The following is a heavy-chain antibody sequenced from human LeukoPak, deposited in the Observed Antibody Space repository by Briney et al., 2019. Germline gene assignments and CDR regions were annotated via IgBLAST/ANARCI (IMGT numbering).Heavy chain of an antibody. CDR2: IYSGGST. J-gene: IGHJ4*02. V-gene: IGHV3-53*01. Sequence: GGSLRLSCAASGFSGSSKYMSWVRQAPGKGLEWVSIIYSGGSTYYADSVKGRFTISRDNSKNTLYLQMNSLRAEDTAVYHCAREGASSSFDYWGQGTLVTVSS. CDR1: GFSGSSKY. CDR3: AREGASSSFDY.